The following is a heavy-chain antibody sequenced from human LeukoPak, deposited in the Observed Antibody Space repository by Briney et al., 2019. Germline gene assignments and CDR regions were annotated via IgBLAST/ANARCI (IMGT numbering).Heavy chain of an antibody. J-gene: IGHJ6*02. Sequence: PGGSLRLSCAASGFTFSSYGMHWVRQAPGKGLEWVAVIWYDGSNKYYADSVKGRFTISRDNSKNTLCLQTNSLRAEDTAVYYCAKGQVPAAANYYYYYGMDVWGQGTTVTVSS. CDR2: IWYDGSNK. D-gene: IGHD2-2*01. CDR1: GFTFSSYG. V-gene: IGHV3-33*06. CDR3: AKGQVPAAANYYYYYGMDV.